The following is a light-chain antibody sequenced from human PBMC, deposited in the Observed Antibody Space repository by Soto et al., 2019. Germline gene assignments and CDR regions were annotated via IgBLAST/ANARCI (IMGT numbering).Light chain of an antibody. J-gene: IGKJ3*01. V-gene: IGKV1-33*01. CDR1: QDIRNY. CDR2: DAS. CDR3: QQYNNLPSFT. Sequence: DIQMTQSPSSLSASVGDRVTITCQASQDIRNYLNWYQQRPGEAPKLLIYDASHLATGVPSRFSGSGSGTDFTFTISSLQPEDFATYYCQQYNNLPSFTFGPGTKVDVK.